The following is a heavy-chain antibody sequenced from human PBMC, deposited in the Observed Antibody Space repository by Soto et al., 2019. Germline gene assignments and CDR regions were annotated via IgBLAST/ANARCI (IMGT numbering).Heavy chain of an antibody. CDR2: IYHSGST. D-gene: IGHD6-6*01. CDR3: ARVSGTEYSSASVGRGVDD. Sequence: SETLSLTCAVSSGSISSSNWWSWVRQPPGKGLEWIGEIYHSGSTNYNPSLKSRVTISVDKSKNQSSLKLSSVTAADTAVYYCARVSGTEYSSASVGRGVDDWGQGTPVTVSS. CDR1: SGSISSSNW. V-gene: IGHV4-4*02. J-gene: IGHJ4*02.